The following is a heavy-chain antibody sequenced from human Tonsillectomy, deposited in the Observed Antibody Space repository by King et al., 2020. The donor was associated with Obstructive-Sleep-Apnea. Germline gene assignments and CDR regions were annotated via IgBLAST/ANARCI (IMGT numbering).Heavy chain of an antibody. V-gene: IGHV1-58*02. CDR1: GFTFSSST. CDR2: VVVGSGNT. CDR3: AAEITGTEASDI. J-gene: IGHJ3*02. D-gene: IGHD1-20*01. Sequence: QLVESGPEVMEPGTSVKVPCRASGFTFSSSTMHCVRQARGQRLAWIGGVVVGSGNTNYAQKFQERVTITRDMSTRTTYMELSSLRSEDTAVFYCAAEITGTEASDIWGQGTVVTVSS.